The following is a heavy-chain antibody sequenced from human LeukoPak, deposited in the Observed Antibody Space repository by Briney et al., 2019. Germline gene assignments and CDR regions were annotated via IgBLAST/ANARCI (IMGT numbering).Heavy chain of an antibody. CDR1: GFTFSSYG. CDR3: ARDSSNYYDSSGLSELDY. Sequence: GGSLRLSCAASGFTFSSYGMHWVRQAPGKGLEWVAFIRYDGSNKYYADSVKGRFTISRDNAKNSLYLQMNSLRAEDTAVYYCARDSSNYYDSSGLSELDYWGRGTLVTVSS. CDR2: IRYDGSNK. J-gene: IGHJ4*02. V-gene: IGHV3-30*02. D-gene: IGHD3-22*01.